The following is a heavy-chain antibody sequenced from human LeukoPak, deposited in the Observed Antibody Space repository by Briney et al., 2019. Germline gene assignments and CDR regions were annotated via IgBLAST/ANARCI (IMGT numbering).Heavy chain of an antibody. CDR1: GGSISSSSYY. D-gene: IGHD2-15*01. J-gene: IGHJ6*03. CDR2: IYYSGST. Sequence: PSETLSLTCTVSGGSISSSSYYWGWIRQPPGKGLEWIGSIYYSGSTYYNPPLKSRVTISVDTSKNQFSLKLSSVTAADTAVYYCARGYCSGGSCYSYYYYNYMDVWGKGTTVTVSS. CDR3: ARGYCSGGSCYSYYYYNYMDV. V-gene: IGHV4-39*07.